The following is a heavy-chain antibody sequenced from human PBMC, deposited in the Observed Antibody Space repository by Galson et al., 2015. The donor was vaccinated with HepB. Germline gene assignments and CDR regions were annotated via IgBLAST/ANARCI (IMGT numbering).Heavy chain of an antibody. J-gene: IGHJ4*02. CDR1: GFTFSSYG. CDR2: IWYDGSNK. V-gene: IGHV3-33*01. CDR3: ARDRHSVAGTGGYYFDY. D-gene: IGHD6-19*01. Sequence: SLRLSCAASGFTFSSYGMHWVRQAPGKGLEWVAVIWYDGSNKYYADSVKGRFTISRDNSKNTLYLQMNSLRAEDTAVYYCARDRHSVAGTGGYYFDYWGQGTLVTVSS.